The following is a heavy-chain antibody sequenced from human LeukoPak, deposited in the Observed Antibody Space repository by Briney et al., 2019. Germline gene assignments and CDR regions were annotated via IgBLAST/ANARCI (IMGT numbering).Heavy chain of an antibody. J-gene: IGHJ5*02. D-gene: IGHD3-10*01. CDR3: VRGSSGTAVRGISWAWFDP. CDR1: GFTFSTYW. CDR2: IKQDGSEK. Sequence: GGSLRLSCAASGFTFSTYWMTWVRQAPGEGLEWVANIKQDGSEKYYVDSVKGRFTISRDNAKNSLFLQMNSLRPEDTAVYYCVRGSSGTAVRGISWAWFDPWGQGTLVTVSS. V-gene: IGHV3-7*05.